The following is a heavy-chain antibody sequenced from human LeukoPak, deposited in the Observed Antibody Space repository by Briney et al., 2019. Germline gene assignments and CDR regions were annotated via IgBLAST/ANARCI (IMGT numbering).Heavy chain of an antibody. D-gene: IGHD1-26*01. Sequence: ASVTDSCKAFGFTLTSYAMHWVRPASGQRLAWVGWRNAGHCNTKYPQEFQGRVTITRDTSAGTAYMARSSLRSEDMGVYYCLRAERGSYLFDYWGHGTLVTVSS. CDR1: GFTLTSYA. J-gene: IGHJ4*01. CDR3: LRAERGSYLFDY. V-gene: IGHV1-3*02. CDR2: RNAGHCNT.